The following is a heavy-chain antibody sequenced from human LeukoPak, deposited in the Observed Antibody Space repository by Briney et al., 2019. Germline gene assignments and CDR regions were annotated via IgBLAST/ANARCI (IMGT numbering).Heavy chain of an antibody. D-gene: IGHD1-14*01. CDR2: INQDGSEK. Sequence: GGSLRLSCAASGFTFSTYWMSWVRQAPGKGLEWVANINQDGSEKNYVDSVKGRFTISRDNAENSLDLQMNSLRGEDAAIYYCAKTNGFPNWFGPWGQGALVTVSS. CDR3: AKTNGFPNWFGP. V-gene: IGHV3-7*03. CDR1: GFTFSTYW. J-gene: IGHJ5*02.